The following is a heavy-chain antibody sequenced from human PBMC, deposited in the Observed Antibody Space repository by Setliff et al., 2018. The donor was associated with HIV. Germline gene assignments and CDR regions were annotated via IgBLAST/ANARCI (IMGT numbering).Heavy chain of an antibody. V-gene: IGHV4-34*01. D-gene: IGHD5-12*01. J-gene: IGHJ6*03. CDR3: ARGHLVLRGTASHYIDV. Sequence: SETLSLTCAVYGGSLSVHKWNWIRQSPARGLEWIGDIDHLGNTNYNPSLRGRVTMSVDTSRSRLSPTLRYVTAADTSIYYCARGHLVLRGTASHYIDVWGEGTSVTVSS. CDR2: IDHLGNT. CDR1: GGSLSVHK.